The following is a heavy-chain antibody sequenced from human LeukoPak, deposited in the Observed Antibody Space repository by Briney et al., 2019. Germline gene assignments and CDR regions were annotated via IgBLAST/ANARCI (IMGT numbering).Heavy chain of an antibody. D-gene: IGHD3-22*01. V-gene: IGHV5-10-1*01. CDR2: IDPSDSYT. CDR3: ARQLIDSSGYTSFQH. CDR1: GYSFTSYW. J-gene: IGHJ1*01. Sequence: EESLKISCKGSGYSFTSYWISWVRQMPGKGLEWMGRIDPSDSYTNYSPSFQGHVTISADKSISTAYLQWSSLKASDTAMYYCARQLIDSSGYTSFQHWGQGTLVTVSS.